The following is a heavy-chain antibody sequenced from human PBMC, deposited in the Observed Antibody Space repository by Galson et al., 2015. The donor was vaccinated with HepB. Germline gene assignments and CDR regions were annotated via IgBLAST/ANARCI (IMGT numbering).Heavy chain of an antibody. CDR1: GFTFSTYA. J-gene: IGHJ4*02. D-gene: IGHD3-22*01. CDR3: AKGFDYYDSTGYYYPKYYFDY. CDR2: ISGSGSST. V-gene: IGHV3-23*01. Sequence: SLRLSCAASGFTFSTYAMSWVRQAPGKGLEWVSAISGSGSSTYYADSVKGRFTISRDNSRNTLYLQMNSLRAEDTAVYYCAKGFDYYDSTGYYYPKYYFDYWGQGTLVTASS.